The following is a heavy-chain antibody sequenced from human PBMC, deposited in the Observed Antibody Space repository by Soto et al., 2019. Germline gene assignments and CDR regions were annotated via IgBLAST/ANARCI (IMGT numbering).Heavy chain of an antibody. CDR3: AKDAVYRDGLWLMDS. V-gene: IGHV3-23*01. Sequence: PGGSLRLSCAASGFTISTYAMTWVRQAPGKGLECVSGVTGSGSQIYYADSVKGRFTISKDNSKNTLYLQMGSLREEDTALYYCAKDAVYRDGLWLMDSWGQGTLVTVSS. J-gene: IGHJ5*02. CDR1: GFTISTYA. D-gene: IGHD2-21*01. CDR2: VTGSGSQI.